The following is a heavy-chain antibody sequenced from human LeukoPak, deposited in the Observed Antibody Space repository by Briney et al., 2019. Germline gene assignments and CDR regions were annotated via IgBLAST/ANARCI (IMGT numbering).Heavy chain of an antibody. D-gene: IGHD3-9*01. CDR2: IYDSGST. Sequence: SETLSLTCTVSGGSVSSGSYYWSWIRQPPGKGLEWIGYIYDSGSTNYNPSLQSRVTISVYTSKNQFSLNLSSVTAADTAVYYCARSVLRYFDWLSKPYYFDYWGPGTLVTVSS. CDR3: ARSVLRYFDWLSKPYYFDY. J-gene: IGHJ4*02. CDR1: GGSVSSGSYY. V-gene: IGHV4-61*01.